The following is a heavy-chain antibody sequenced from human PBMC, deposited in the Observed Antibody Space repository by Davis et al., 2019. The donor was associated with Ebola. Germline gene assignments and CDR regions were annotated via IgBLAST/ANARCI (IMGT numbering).Heavy chain of an antibody. CDR1: VYTFTSSG. V-gene: IGHV1-18*01. D-gene: IGHD3-3*01. CDR2: ISAYNGNT. Sequence: ASVPVSCQASVYTFTSSGIRWVRHAPGQGIAWMGWISAYNGNTNYAQKLQGRVTMTTDTSTSTAYMELRSLRSDDTAVYYCARDRAITIFGVVIPKTLDYWGQGTLVTVAS. J-gene: IGHJ4*02. CDR3: ARDRAITIFGVVIPKTLDY.